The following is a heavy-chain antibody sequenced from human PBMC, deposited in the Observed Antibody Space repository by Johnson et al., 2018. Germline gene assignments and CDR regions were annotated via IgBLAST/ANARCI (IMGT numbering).Heavy chain of an antibody. Sequence: VQLVQSGGGLVQPGGSLRLSCAASGFTFSSYAMTWVRQAPGEGLEWVSTISGTSTKIDYADSVKGRFTISRDNAKNTVSLQRNSLRAEDTAVYYCAKAAGRTSVLYPSDYWGQGTLVTVSS. CDR2: ISGTSTKI. V-gene: IGHV3-23*04. CDR3: AKAAGRTSVLYPSDY. CDR1: GFTFSSYA. J-gene: IGHJ4*02. D-gene: IGHD2/OR15-2a*01.